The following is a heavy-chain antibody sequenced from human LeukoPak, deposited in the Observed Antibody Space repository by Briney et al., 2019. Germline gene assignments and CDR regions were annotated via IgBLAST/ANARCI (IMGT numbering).Heavy chain of an antibody. V-gene: IGHV3-23*01. CDR3: AKPKVRGVTSLLFDY. D-gene: IGHD3-10*01. Sequence: GGSLRLSCAASGFTFSSYAMSWVRQAPGKGLGWVSPISGIGGSTYYADSVKGRFTISRDNSKNTLYLQMNSLRPEDTAVYYCAKPKVRGVTSLLFDYWGQGTLVTVSS. J-gene: IGHJ4*02. CDR1: GFTFSSYA. CDR2: ISGIGGST.